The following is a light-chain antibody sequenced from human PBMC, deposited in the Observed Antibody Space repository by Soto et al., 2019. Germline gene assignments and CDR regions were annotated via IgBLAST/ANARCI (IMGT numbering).Light chain of an antibody. CDR3: QQSYSTPLT. J-gene: IGKJ4*01. V-gene: IGKV3-11*01. CDR2: GAS. Sequence: EVVLTQFPATLSLSPGERATLSCRASENVRTFVDWYQQKPGQAPRLLIYGASNRATGIPARFSGSGSGTDFTLTISNLEPEDFATYYCQQSYSTPLTFGGGTKVEIK. CDR1: ENVRTF.